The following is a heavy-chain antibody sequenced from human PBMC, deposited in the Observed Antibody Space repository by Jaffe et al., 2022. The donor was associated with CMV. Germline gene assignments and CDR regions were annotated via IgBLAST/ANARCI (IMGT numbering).Heavy chain of an antibody. CDR3: AREGVEVAGRDAFDI. V-gene: IGHV3-48*03. CDR2: ISESGNTI. Sequence: EVQLVESGGGLVLPGGSLRLSCAASGFTFSSYEMNWVRQAPGKGLEWVSYISESGNTIYEADSVKGRFTISRDNAKNSLYLQMNSLRAEDTAVYYCAREGVEVAGRDAFDIWGQGTMVTVSS. CDR1: GFTFSSYE. J-gene: IGHJ3*02. D-gene: IGHD6-19*01.